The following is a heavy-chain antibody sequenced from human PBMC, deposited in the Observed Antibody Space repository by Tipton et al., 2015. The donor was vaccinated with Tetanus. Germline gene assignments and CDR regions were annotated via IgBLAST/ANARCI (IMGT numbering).Heavy chain of an antibody. CDR3: ARAFLYYDSRSSWFDP. J-gene: IGHJ5*02. D-gene: IGHD3-22*01. CDR1: GGSISSGGYY. V-gene: IGHV4-31*03. Sequence: TLSLTCTVSGGSISSGGYYWSWIRQHPGKGLEWIGYIYYSGSTYYNPSLKSRVTISVDTSKNQFSLKLSSVTAADTAVYYCARAFLYYDSRSSWFDPWGQGTLVTVSS. CDR2: IYYSGST.